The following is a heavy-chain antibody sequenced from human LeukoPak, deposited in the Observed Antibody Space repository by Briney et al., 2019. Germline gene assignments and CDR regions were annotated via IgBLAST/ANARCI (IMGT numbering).Heavy chain of an antibody. V-gene: IGHV3-23*01. D-gene: IGHD3-10*01. CDR2: VTGSGDAV. CDR1: GFLFRSCA. CDR3: AKITMVRGVFDY. Sequence: PGGSLRLSCAASGFLFRSCAMTWVRQAPGKGLEWVSGVTGSGDAVYYADSVKGRFTISRDNSKNTLYLQMNSLRAEDTAVYYCAKITMVRGVFDYWGQGTLVTVSS. J-gene: IGHJ4*02.